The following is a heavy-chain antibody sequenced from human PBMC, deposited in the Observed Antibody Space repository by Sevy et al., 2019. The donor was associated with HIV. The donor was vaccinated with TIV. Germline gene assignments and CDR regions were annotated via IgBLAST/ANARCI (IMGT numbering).Heavy chain of an antibody. CDR1: GFTFSSYG. D-gene: IGHD5-18*01. Sequence: GGSLRLSCAASGFTFSSYGMHWVRQAPGKGMEWVAAIWYDGSNKYYADSVKGGFTISSDNSNNTVYLQLNSLRAEDTALYYCASGLLGYSYGYSALGYWGQGTLVTVSS. V-gene: IGHV3-33*01. J-gene: IGHJ4*02. CDR3: ASGLLGYSYGYSALGY. CDR2: IWYDGSNK.